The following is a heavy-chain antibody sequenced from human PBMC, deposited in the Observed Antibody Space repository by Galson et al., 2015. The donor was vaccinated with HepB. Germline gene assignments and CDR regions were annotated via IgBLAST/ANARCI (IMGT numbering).Heavy chain of an antibody. CDR2: ISSSSSYI. CDR3: ARTSRHIVVVMDLDY. D-gene: IGHD2-21*01. Sequence: SLRLSCAASGFTFSSYSMNWVRQASGKGLEWVSSISSSSSYIYYADSVKGRFTISRDNAKNSLYLQMNSLRAEDTAVYYCARTSRHIVVVMDLDYWGQGTQVTVSS. CDR1: GFTFSSYS. J-gene: IGHJ4*02. V-gene: IGHV3-21*01.